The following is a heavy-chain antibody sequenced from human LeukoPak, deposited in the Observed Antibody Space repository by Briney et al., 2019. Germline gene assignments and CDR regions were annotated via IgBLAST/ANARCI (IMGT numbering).Heavy chain of an antibody. CDR3: ARERYDFWSGNISPRDYYYYYMDV. V-gene: IGHV1-69*13. CDR1: GGTFSSYA. D-gene: IGHD3-3*01. J-gene: IGHJ6*03. CDR2: IIPIFGTA. Sequence: GASVKVSCKASGGTFSSYAIGWVRQAPGQGLEWMGGIIPIFGTANYAQKFQGRVTITADESTSTAYMELSSLRSEDTAVYYCARERYDFWSGNISPRDYYYYYMDVWGKGTTVTVSS.